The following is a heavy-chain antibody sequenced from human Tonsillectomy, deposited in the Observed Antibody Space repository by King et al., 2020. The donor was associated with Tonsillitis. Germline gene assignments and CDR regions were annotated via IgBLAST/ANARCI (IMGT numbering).Heavy chain of an antibody. D-gene: IGHD1-26*01. CDR2: IKPDGSVK. CDR1: GFTFSRSW. CDR3: VRDVSPANSAIYYDAFDI. J-gene: IGHJ3*02. V-gene: IGHV3-7*01. Sequence: VQLVESGGGLVQSGGSLRLSCAASGFTFSRSWMTWVRQAPGRGLEWVANIKPDGSVKYYVETVKDRFTISRDNAKNSLYLQMNSLRAEDTAVYYCVRDVSPANSAIYYDAFDIWGQGTMVTVSS.